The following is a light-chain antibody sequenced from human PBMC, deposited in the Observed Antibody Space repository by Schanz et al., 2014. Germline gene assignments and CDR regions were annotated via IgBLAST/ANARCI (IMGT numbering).Light chain of an antibody. V-gene: IGLV2-18*02. J-gene: IGLJ2*01. CDR2: DVS. CDR3: SSYGGSDNVL. Sequence: QSALTQPPSVSGSPGQSVTISCTGTSSDVGSYNRVSWYQQPPGTAPKLMIYDVSNRPSGVSNRFSGSKSGNTASLTISGLQAEDEADYYCSSYGGSDNVLFGGGTKLTVL. CDR1: SSDVGSYNR.